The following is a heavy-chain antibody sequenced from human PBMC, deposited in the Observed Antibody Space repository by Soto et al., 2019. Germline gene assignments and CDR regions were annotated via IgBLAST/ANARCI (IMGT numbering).Heavy chain of an antibody. D-gene: IGHD2-2*03. CDR1: GGSISSGGYY. CDR2: IYYSGST. J-gene: IGHJ4*02. CDR3: AREGNLGRWIQPLVS. V-gene: IGHV4-61*08. Sequence: SETLSLTCTVSGGSISSGGYYWSWIRQPPGKGLEWIGYIYYSGSTNYNPSLKSRVTISVDTSKNQFSLKLSSVTAADTAVYYCAREGNLGRWIQPLVSWGQGTLVTVSS.